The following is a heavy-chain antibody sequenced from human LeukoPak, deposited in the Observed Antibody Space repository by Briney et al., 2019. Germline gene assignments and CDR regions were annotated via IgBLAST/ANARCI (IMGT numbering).Heavy chain of an antibody. CDR1: GFTFSDYY. CDR3: ARAQTYYDFWSGPTYYYYGMDV. V-gene: IGHV3-11*01. Sequence: PGGSLRLSCAASGFTFSDYYMSWIRQAPGKGLEWVSYISGSGSTIYYADSVKGRFTISRDNAKNSLYLQMNSLRAEDTAVYYCARAQTYYDFWSGPTYYYYGMDVWGQGTTVTVSS. J-gene: IGHJ6*02. D-gene: IGHD3-3*01. CDR2: ISGSGSTI.